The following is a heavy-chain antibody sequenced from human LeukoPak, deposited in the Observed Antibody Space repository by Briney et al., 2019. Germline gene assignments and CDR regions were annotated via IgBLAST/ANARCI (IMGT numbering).Heavy chain of an antibody. J-gene: IGHJ3*02. V-gene: IGHV4-4*07. D-gene: IGHD3-22*01. CDR3: ARDQTYYDSSGYSLYAFDI. CDR1: GGSISSYY. CDR2: IYTSGST. Sequence: PSETLSLTCTVSGGSISSYYWSWIRQPAGKGLEWIGRIYTSGSTNYNPSLKSRVTMSVDTSKSQFSLKLSSVTAADTAVYYCARDQTYYDSSGYSLYAFDIWGQGTMVTVSS.